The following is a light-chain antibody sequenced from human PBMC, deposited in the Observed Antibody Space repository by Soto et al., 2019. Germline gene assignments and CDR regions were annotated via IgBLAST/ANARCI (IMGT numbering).Light chain of an antibody. J-gene: IGKJ1*01. V-gene: IGKV3-15*01. CDR1: RSVDTD. Sequence: ILMKQSPATLSVTPGDSATLSCRASRSVDTDLAWYQQKPGQAPRLLVFATSARATGVPDRFRGSRSGTDFTLTISSLQPEDSATYYCHQYYNRPPWTFGQGTKVDI. CDR2: ATS. CDR3: HQYYNRPPWT.